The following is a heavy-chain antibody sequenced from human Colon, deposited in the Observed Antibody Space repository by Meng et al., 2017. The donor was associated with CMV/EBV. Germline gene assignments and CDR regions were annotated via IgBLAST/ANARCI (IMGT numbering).Heavy chain of an antibody. Sequence: CAFYGGSFSGDYWSWIRQPPGKGLEWIGAINHSGSTNYNPSLKSRVTISVDTSKNQFSLKLSSVTAADTAVYYCASAGEGPPTFDYWGQGTLVTVSS. V-gene: IGHV4-34*01. J-gene: IGHJ4*02. CDR1: GGSFSGDY. D-gene: IGHD3-10*01. CDR3: ASAGEGPPTFDY. CDR2: INHSGST.